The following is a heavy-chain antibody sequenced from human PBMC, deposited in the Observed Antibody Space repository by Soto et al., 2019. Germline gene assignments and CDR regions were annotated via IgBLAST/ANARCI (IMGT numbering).Heavy chain of an antibody. CDR2: IYPGDSDV. CDR1: GYRFTSFW. J-gene: IGHJ3*02. D-gene: IGHD2-2*01. Sequence: EVQLVQSGAEVKKPGESLKISCKASGYRFTSFWIAWVRQVPGKGLEWMGIIYPGDSDVKYSPSFQGRVTISADKSVTTAYLQWSSLMASDTAVYFCATYPWGLVVPAAPPSSFDIWGQGTLVTVS. CDR3: ATYPWGLVVPAAPPSSFDI. V-gene: IGHV5-51*01.